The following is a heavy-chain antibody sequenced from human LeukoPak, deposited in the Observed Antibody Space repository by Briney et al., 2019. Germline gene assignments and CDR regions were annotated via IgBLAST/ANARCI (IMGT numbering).Heavy chain of an antibody. Sequence: PSETLSLTWTVSGYSISSGYYWGWIRQPPGKGLEWIGTIYRSGSTYCNPSLKRRVTISVDTSRNQFSLQLSSVTAADTAVYYCARNAGDYTKPSDYWGQGTLVTVSS. CDR3: ARNAGDYTKPSDY. D-gene: IGHD4-11*01. CDR2: IYRSGST. V-gene: IGHV4-38-2*02. CDR1: GYSISSGYY. J-gene: IGHJ4*02.